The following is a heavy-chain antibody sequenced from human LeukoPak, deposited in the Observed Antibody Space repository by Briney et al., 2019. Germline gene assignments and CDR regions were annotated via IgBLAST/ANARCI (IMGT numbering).Heavy chain of an antibody. Sequence: ASVKVSCKASGYTFTNYDINWVRQATGQGLEWMGWMNPNSGNTGYAQKFQGRVTMTRNTSISTAHMELSSLRSEDTAVYYCARGGYCSGGSCFRAYDFDPWGQGTLVTVSS. CDR1: GYTFTNYD. D-gene: IGHD2-15*01. V-gene: IGHV1-8*01. CDR2: MNPNSGNT. J-gene: IGHJ5*02. CDR3: ARGGYCSGGSCFRAYDFDP.